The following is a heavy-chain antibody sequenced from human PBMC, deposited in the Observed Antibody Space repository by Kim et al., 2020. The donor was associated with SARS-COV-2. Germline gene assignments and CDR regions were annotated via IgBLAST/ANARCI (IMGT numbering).Heavy chain of an antibody. V-gene: IGHV3-49*03. Sequence: GGSLRLSCTASGFTFGDYAMSWFRQAPGKGLEWVGFIRSKAYGGTTEYAASVKGRFTISRDDSKSIAYLQMNSLKTEDTAVYYCTRERWSTWIQLWSTGRYYFDYWGQGTLVTVSS. D-gene: IGHD5-18*01. J-gene: IGHJ4*02. CDR3: TRERWSTWIQLWSTGRYYFDY. CDR2: IRSKAYGGTT. CDR1: GFTFGDYA.